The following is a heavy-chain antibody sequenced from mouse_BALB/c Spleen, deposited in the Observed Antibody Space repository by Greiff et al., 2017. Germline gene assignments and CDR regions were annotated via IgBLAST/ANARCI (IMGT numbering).Heavy chain of an antibody. V-gene: IGHV5-12-1*01. D-gene: IGHD2-14*01. CDR1: GFAFSSYD. CDR3: ARHRYDWRDAMDY. CDR2: ISSGGGST. J-gene: IGHJ4*01. Sequence: EVKVVESGGGLVKPGGSLKLSCAASGFAFSSYDMSWVRQTPEKRLEWVAYISSGGGSTYYPDTVKGRFTISRDNAKNTLYLQMSSLKSEDTAMFYCARHRYDWRDAMDYWGQGTSVTVSS.